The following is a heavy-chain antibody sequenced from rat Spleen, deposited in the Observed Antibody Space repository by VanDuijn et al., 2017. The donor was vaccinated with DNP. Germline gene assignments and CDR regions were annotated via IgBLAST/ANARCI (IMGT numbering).Heavy chain of an antibody. Sequence: EVKLVESGGGLVQPGRSLKLSCAASGFNFNDNWMGWVRQAPGKGLERIGEINKDSRTIDYSPSLKEKITISRDNVQNTLYLQMSKLGSEDTAIYHCAKGPNYGGYSDYFDYWGQGVMVTVSS. D-gene: IGHD1-11*01. CDR3: AKGPNYGGYSDYFDY. CDR2: INKDSRTI. J-gene: IGHJ2*01. V-gene: IGHV4-2*01. CDR1: GFNFNDNW.